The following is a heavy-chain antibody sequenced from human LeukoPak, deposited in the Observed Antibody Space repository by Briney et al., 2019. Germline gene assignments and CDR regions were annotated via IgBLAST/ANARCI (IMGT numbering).Heavy chain of an antibody. J-gene: IGHJ4*02. CDR3: ATYRQVLLPFES. V-gene: IGHV3-53*01. CDR1: GGSINSRTYY. Sequence: ETLSLTCTVSGGSINSRTYYWGWIRQPPGKGLEWVSSIFPSGGEIHYADSVRGRFTISRDNSKSTLSLQMNSLRDEDTAIYYCATYRQVLLPFESWGQGTLVTVSS. CDR2: IFPSGGEI. D-gene: IGHD2-8*02.